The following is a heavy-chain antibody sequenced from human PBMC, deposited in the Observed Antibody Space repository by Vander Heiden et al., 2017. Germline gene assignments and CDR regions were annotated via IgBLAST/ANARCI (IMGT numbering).Heavy chain of an antibody. D-gene: IGHD3-9*01. CDR3: ARAVLRYFDWSHDAFDI. CDR1: GGSISRYY. CDR2: IYTSGST. V-gene: IGHV4-4*07. Sequence: QVQLQESGPGLVKPSETLSLTCTVSGGSISRYYWSWIRQPAGKGLEWIGRIYTSGSTNYNPSLKCRVTMSVDTSKNQFSLKLSSVTAADTAVYYCARAVLRYFDWSHDAFDIWVQGKMVGVSS. J-gene: IGHJ3*02.